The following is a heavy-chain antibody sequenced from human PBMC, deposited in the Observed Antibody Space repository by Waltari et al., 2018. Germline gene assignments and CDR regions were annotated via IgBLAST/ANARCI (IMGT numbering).Heavy chain of an antibody. V-gene: IGHV3-66*02. CDR3: AREGGATKKVFAYYFDY. J-gene: IGHJ4*02. Sequence: EVQLVESGGGLVQPGVSLRLSCAASGFTVSSKYMSSVRQAPGKVLEWVSVIYSGGSTYYADSVKGRFTISRDNSKNTLYLQMNSLRAEDTAVYYCAREGGATKKVFAYYFDYWGQGTLVTVSS. CDR1: GFTVSSKY. CDR2: IYSGGST. D-gene: IGHD1-26*01.